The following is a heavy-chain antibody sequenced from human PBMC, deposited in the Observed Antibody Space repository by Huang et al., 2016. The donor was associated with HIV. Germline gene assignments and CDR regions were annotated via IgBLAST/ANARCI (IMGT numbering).Heavy chain of an antibody. D-gene: IGHD3-10*01. Sequence: QLQLQQWGAGLLKPSETLSLTWAVDGGSFRYYYCTWIREPPGKGLEWIGEIKPTGSTHYILSPNTRLSLTVDTSKHQFCLKMNSVTTAYTAVYYCARNKCELLYFDYWGQGTPVTVSS. CDR1: GGSFRYYY. V-gene: IGHV4-34*01. CDR2: IKPTGST. CDR3: ARNKCELLYFDY. J-gene: IGHJ4*02.